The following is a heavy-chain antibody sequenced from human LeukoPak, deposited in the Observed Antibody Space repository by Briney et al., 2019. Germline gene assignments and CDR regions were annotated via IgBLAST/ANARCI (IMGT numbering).Heavy chain of an antibody. CDR2: ISYSGST. J-gene: IGHJ4*02. V-gene: IGHV4-59*08. CDR3: ASHYDSSAYFVF. Sequence: SETLSLTCTVSGGSTTTYYWNWIRQPPGKGLEWIGYISYSGSTNYNPSLKNRVTISVDTSTNQFSLKLSSVTAADTAVYYCASHYDSSAYFVFWGQGTLVTVSS. CDR1: GGSTTTYY. D-gene: IGHD3-22*01.